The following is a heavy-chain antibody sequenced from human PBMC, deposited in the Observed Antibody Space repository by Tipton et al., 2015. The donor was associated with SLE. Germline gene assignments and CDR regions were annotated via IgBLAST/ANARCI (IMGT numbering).Heavy chain of an antibody. CDR3: AKGAAAGGFDY. Sequence: VQLVQSGAEVKKPGESLTISCKASGYNFPNYWIGWVRQMPGKGLEWMGISHPGDSDTRNSPSFQAQVTISPDKSIPTAFLQWSRLKASDSAMYYCAKGAAAGGFDYWGQGTLVTVPS. CDR1: GYNFPNYW. V-gene: IGHV5-51*03. J-gene: IGHJ4*02. D-gene: IGHD6-13*01. CDR2: SHPGDSDT.